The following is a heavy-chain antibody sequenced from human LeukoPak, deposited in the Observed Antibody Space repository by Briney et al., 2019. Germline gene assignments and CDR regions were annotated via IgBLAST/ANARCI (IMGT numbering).Heavy chain of an antibody. D-gene: IGHD5-18*01. CDR3: ARGSGVYSYGYSPYFDY. Sequence: GGSLRLSCAASGFTFSSYGMHWVRQAPGKGLEWVAVISYDGSNRYYIHSVEGRFSVSRDNSKNTLYLQMNSLRAEDTAVYYCARGSGVYSYGYSPYFDYWGQGTLVTVSS. CDR2: ISYDGSNR. J-gene: IGHJ4*02. CDR1: GFTFSSYG. V-gene: IGHV3-30*03.